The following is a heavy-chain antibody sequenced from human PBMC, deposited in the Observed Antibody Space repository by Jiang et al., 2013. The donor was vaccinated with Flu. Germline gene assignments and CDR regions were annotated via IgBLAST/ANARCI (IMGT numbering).Heavy chain of an antibody. CDR3: ARRQHLPPGWSFDL. D-gene: IGHD1-1*01. CDR1: GGSISTPDYY. J-gene: IGHJ2*01. CDR2: VHYTGMT. V-gene: IGHV4-39*07. Sequence: PGLVKPTETLYLTCTVSGGSISTPDYYWAWIRQSPGRGLEWIATVHYTGMTYYNPSLKSRVTMSVDTSKNQFSLTLTSGTAADTAVYYCARRQHLPPGWSFDLWGRGTLVTVSS.